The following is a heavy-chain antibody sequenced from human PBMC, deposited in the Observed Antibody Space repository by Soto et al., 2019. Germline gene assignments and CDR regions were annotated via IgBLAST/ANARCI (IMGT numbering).Heavy chain of an antibody. CDR1: GASISGSY. CDR3: VRDGTKTLRDWFDP. CDR2: IYATGTT. Sequence: SETLSLTCTVSGASISGSYWSWIRKSAGKGLEWIGRIYATGTTDYNPSLKSRVMMSVDTSKKQFSLKLRSVTAADTAVYYCVRDGTKTLRDWFDPWGQGISVTVSS. V-gene: IGHV4-4*07. J-gene: IGHJ5*02. D-gene: IGHD1-1*01.